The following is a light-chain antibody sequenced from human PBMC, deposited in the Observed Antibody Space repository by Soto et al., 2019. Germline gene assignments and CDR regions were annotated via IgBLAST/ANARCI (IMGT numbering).Light chain of an antibody. J-gene: IGKJ5*01. CDR3: QQFNNYPQIT. CDR1: QGISSA. V-gene: IGKV1D-13*01. CDR2: DAS. Sequence: AIQLTQSPSSLSASVGDRVTITCRASQGISSALAWYQQKPGKAPKLLIYDASSLESGVPSRFSGSGSGTDFTITISSLQPEDFANYYCQQFNNYPQITFGQGTRLEIK.